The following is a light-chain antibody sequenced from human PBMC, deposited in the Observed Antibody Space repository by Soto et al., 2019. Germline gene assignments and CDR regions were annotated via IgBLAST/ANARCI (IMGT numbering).Light chain of an antibody. Sequence: QSVLTQPPSVSGAPGQRVTISCTGNSSNIGAGFDVHWYLQLPGTAPRLLIYGNANRPSGVPDRFSGSKSGTSASLAINGLQAEDEADDSCQSYDSSLGGSGVFGGGTKLTVL. CDR2: GNA. V-gene: IGLV1-40*01. CDR1: SSNIGAGFD. J-gene: IGLJ3*02. CDR3: QSYDSSLGGSGV.